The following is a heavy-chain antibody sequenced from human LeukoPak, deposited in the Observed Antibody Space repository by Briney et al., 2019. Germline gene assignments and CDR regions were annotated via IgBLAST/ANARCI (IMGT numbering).Heavy chain of an antibody. CDR3: AKSFGPVIAAAGTGAD. D-gene: IGHD6-13*01. CDR1: GFTFSSYA. Sequence: PGGTLRLSCAASGFTFSSYAMSWVRQAPGQGLEWVSVISGSGVNTDYADSVKGRFTISRDNSKNTLYLQMNSLRGEDTAVYYCAKSFGPVIAAAGTGADWGQGTLVTVSS. J-gene: IGHJ4*02. V-gene: IGHV3-23*01. CDR2: ISGSGVNT.